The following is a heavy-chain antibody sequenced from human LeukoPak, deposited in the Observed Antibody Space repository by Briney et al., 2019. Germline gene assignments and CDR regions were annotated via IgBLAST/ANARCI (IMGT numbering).Heavy chain of an antibody. J-gene: IGHJ4*02. D-gene: IGHD6-19*01. CDR2: IKQDGSEK. CDR3: VRSGWFDY. Sequence: PGGSLRLSCAASGFAFSSYWMSWVRQAPGKGLEWLANIKQDGSEKHYVDSVKGRFTISRDNAKNSLYLQMNSLRAEDTAVYYCVRSGWFDYWGQGTLVTVSS. CDR1: GFAFSSYW. V-gene: IGHV3-7*01.